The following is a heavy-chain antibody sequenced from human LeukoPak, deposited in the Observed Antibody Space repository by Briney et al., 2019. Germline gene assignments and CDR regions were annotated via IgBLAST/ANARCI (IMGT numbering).Heavy chain of an antibody. Sequence: ASVKVSCKASGGTFSSYAISWVRQAPGQGLEWMGGIIPIFGTANYAQKFQGRVTITTDESTSTAYMELSSLRSEDTAVYYCAKVRVGTAHFDYWGQGTLVTVSS. CDR3: AKVRVGTAHFDY. CDR1: GGTFSSYA. CDR2: IIPIFGTA. J-gene: IGHJ4*02. V-gene: IGHV1-69*05. D-gene: IGHD2-15*01.